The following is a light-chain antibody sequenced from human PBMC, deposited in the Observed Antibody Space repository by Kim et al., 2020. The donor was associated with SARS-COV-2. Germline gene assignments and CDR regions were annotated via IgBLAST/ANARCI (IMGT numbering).Light chain of an antibody. CDR2: GAS. Sequence: DIQMTQSPSSLSASVGDRLTITCRASQSIGKFLFWYQQKQGRAPKLLIYGASILQSGVSSRFSGSGSGTDFTLTISSLQPEDFATYYCQQSYSGRTFGQGTKVDIK. CDR1: QSIGKF. J-gene: IGKJ1*01. CDR3: QQSYSGRT. V-gene: IGKV1-39*01.